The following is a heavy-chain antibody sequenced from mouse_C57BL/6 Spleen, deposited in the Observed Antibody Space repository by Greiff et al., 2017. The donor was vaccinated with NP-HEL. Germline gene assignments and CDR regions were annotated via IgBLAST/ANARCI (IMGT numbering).Heavy chain of an antibody. J-gene: IGHJ2*01. CDR2: IYPRSGNT. Sequence: QVHVKQSGAELARPGASVKLSCKASGYTFTSYGISWVKQRTGQGLEWIGEIYPRSGNTYYNEKFKGKATLTADKSSSTAYMELRSLTSEDSAVYFCARSPLYYGSSSDYWGQGTTLTVSS. CDR1: GYTFTSYG. V-gene: IGHV1-81*01. CDR3: ARSPLYYGSSSDY. D-gene: IGHD1-1*01.